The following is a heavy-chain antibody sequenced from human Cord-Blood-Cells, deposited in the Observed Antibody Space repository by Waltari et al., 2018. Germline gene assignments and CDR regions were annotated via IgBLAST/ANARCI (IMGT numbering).Heavy chain of an antibody. CDR1: GGTFSSYA. J-gene: IGHJ6*03. D-gene: IGHD2-15*01. Sequence: QVQLVQSGAEVKKPGSSVKVSCKASGGTFSSYAISWVRQAPGRGLEGMGGIIPIFGTANYAQKFQGRVTITADESKSTAYMELSSLRSEDTAVYYCASFGSGYYYYMDVWGKGTTVTVSS. CDR2: IIPIFGTA. CDR3: ASFGSGYYYYMDV. V-gene: IGHV1-69*01.